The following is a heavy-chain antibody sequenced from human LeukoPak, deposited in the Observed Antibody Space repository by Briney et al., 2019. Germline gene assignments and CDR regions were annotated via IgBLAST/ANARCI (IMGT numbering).Heavy chain of an antibody. Sequence: GGSLRLSCAASGFTFSSYAMSWVRQAPGKGLEWVANIKQDGSEKNYVDSVKGRFTTSRDNAKNSLYLQMNSLRAEDTAVYYCARLRYSDYWGQGTLVTVSS. V-gene: IGHV3-7*03. D-gene: IGHD2-21*01. CDR3: ARLRYSDY. CDR1: GFTFSSYA. CDR2: IKQDGSEK. J-gene: IGHJ4*02.